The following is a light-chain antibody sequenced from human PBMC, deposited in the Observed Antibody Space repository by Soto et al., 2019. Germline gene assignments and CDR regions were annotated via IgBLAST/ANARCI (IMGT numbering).Light chain of an antibody. Sequence: DIQMTQSPSSLAASVGDRVTITCRGGQTISSHLNWYRQKPGKAPEFLIFAASNLQSGVPSRLSGSGSGTDFSLIISSLQPEDFATYYCQQTHSIPYTFGQGTKLEIK. V-gene: IGKV1-39*01. CDR2: AAS. J-gene: IGKJ2*01. CDR1: QTISSH. CDR3: QQTHSIPYT.